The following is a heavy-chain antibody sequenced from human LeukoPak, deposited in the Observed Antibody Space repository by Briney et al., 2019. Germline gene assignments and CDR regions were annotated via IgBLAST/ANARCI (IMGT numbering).Heavy chain of an antibody. J-gene: IGHJ4*02. CDR2: IYYSGRT. D-gene: IGHD2-2*03. CDR3: ARDSVDGYCSSTSCYGGYYFDY. CDR1: GGSTSRYY. V-gene: IGHV4-59*12. Sequence: SESLSLTCTVSGGSTSRYYWSRIRQPAGTERKGIGYIYYSGRTNYNPSLKSPVTISVDTSKNQFSLKLSSVTAADTAVYYCARDSVDGYCSSTSCYGGYYFDYWGQGTLVTVSS.